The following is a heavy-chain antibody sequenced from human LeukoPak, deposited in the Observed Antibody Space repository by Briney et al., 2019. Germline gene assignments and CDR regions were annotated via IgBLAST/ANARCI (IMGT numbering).Heavy chain of an antibody. Sequence: GGSLRLSCAASGFTFSTYWMHWVRQAPGKGLVWVSRINSDGSSTTNADPVKGRFTISRDNAKNTLFLQMNSLRVEDTAVYYCARGASTDTGWFDPWGQGTLVTVSS. CDR2: INSDGSST. CDR1: GFTFSTYW. V-gene: IGHV3-74*01. J-gene: IGHJ5*02. CDR3: ARGASTDTGWFDP. D-gene: IGHD2-2*01.